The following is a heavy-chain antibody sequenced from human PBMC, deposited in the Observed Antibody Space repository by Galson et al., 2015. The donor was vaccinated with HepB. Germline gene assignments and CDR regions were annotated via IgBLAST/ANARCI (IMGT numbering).Heavy chain of an antibody. J-gene: IGHJ4*02. CDR2: ISYDGSNK. CDR1: GFTFSSYG. CDR3: ARDAPYSSGWDFDY. V-gene: IGHV3-30*19. D-gene: IGHD6-19*01. Sequence: SLRLSCAASGFTFSSYGMHWVRQAPGKGLEWVAVISYDGSNKYYADSVKGRFTISRDNSKNTLYLQMNSLRAEDTAVYYCARDAPYSSGWDFDYWGQGTLVAVSS.